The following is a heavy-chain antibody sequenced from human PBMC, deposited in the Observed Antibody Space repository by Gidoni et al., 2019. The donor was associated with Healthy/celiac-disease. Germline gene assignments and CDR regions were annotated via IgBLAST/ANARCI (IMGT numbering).Heavy chain of an antibody. D-gene: IGHD6-13*01. Sequence: QVQLVESGGGVVQPGRSLRLSCAASGFTFSSYAMHWVRQAPGKGLEWVAVISYDGSNKYYADSVKGRFTISRDNSKNTLYLQMNSLRAEDTAVYYCAREHVGAAAGREDYYYVWTSGAKGPRSPSP. V-gene: IGHV3-30*01. CDR1: GFTFSSYA. CDR3: AREHVGAAAGREDYYYVWTS. J-gene: IGHJ6*02. CDR2: ISYDGSNK.